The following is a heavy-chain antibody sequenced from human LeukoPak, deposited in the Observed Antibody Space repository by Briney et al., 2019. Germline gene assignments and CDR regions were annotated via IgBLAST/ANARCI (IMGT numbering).Heavy chain of an antibody. CDR3: ARDAAPPNHYGSGGYNTGNWVDP. J-gene: IGHJ5*02. D-gene: IGHD3-10*01. Sequence: GRSLRLSCAASGFTFSGYGMHWVRQAPGKGLEGVAVIWYDGSNKHYADSVKGRFTISRDNSKNTLYLQLTSRGAGDTAVYYLARDAAPPNHYGSGGYNTGNWVDPWGQGTLVTVSS. V-gene: IGHV3-33*01. CDR2: IWYDGSNK. CDR1: GFTFSGYG.